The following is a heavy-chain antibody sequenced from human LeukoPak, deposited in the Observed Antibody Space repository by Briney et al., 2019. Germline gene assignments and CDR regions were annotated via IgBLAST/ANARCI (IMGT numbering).Heavy chain of an antibody. D-gene: IGHD4-17*01. J-gene: IGHJ4*02. Sequence: SETLSLTCGVYGGFFSGYYWSWIRQPPGKGLEWIGEINHSGSTNSNPSLKSRVTISIDTSKNQFSLKLSSVTAADTAVYYCARAGYGDSDFDYWGQGTLVTVSS. CDR3: ARAGYGDSDFDY. CDR2: INHSGST. CDR1: GGFFSGYY. V-gene: IGHV4-34*01.